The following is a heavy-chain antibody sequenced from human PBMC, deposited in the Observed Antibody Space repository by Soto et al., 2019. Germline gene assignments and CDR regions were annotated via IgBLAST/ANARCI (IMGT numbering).Heavy chain of an antibody. D-gene: IGHD1-1*01. CDR2: MNSGRGKT. CDR1: GYTFINYD. V-gene: IGHV1-8*02. J-gene: IGHJ5*02. CDR3: ARTTSSSTLNWFYP. Sequence: ASVKISCKASGYTFINYDISWVRQATGQGLEWMGWMNSGRGKTGYANKFQGRVTMTRDASTSTAHLELSSLTSEDTAVYYCARTTSSSTLNWFYPYGQETRCTVSS.